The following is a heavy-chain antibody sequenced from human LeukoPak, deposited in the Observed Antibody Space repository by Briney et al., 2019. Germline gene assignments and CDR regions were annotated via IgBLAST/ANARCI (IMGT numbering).Heavy chain of an antibody. V-gene: IGHV4-59*01. CDR1: GGSISSYY. CDR3: ASQWGVTTQDWYFDL. J-gene: IGHJ2*01. Sequence: SETLSLTCTVSGGSISSYYWSWTRQPPGKGLEWIGYIYYSGSTNYNPSLKSRVTISVDTSKNQFSLKLSSVTAADTAVYYCASQWGVTTQDWYFDLWGRGTLVTVSS. D-gene: IGHD4-17*01. CDR2: IYYSGST.